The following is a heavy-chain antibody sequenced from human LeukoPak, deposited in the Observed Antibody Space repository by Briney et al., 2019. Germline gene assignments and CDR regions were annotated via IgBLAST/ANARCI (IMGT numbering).Heavy chain of an antibody. CDR3: ARDSSTYSSSWYPISNYYYYYYGMDV. CDR1: GFTFSGYS. Sequence: PGGSLRLSCAASGFTFSGYSMNWVRQAPGKGLEWVSSISSSSSYIYYADSVKGRFTISRDNAKNSLYLQMNSLRAEDTAVYYCARDSSTYSSSWYPISNYYYYYYGMDVWGQGTTVTVSS. J-gene: IGHJ6*02. CDR2: ISSSSSYI. V-gene: IGHV3-21*01. D-gene: IGHD6-13*01.